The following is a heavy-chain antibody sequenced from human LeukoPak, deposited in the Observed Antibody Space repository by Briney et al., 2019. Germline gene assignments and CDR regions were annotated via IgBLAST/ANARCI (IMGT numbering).Heavy chain of an antibody. D-gene: IGHD3-22*01. CDR3: ARPQTYDSSGYYDNWFDP. V-gene: IGHV4-39*01. J-gene: IGHJ5*02. CDR2: IYYSGST. CDR1: GGSISSYY. Sequence: SETLSLTCTVSGGSISSYYWGWIRQPPGKGLEWIGSIYYSGSTYYNPSLKCRVTISVDTSKNQFSLKLSSVTAADTAVYYCARPQTYDSSGYYDNWFDPWGQGTLVTVSS.